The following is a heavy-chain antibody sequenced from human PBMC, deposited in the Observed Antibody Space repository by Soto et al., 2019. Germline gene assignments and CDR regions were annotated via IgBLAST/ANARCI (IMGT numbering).Heavy chain of an antibody. J-gene: IGHJ4*02. CDR3: ARAYDSSGYYPAPYFDY. V-gene: IGHV4-31*03. Sequence: SETLSLTCTVSGGSISSGGYYWSWIRQHPGKGLEWIGYIYYSGSTYYNPSLKSRVTISVDTSKNQFSLKLSSVTAADTAVYYCARAYDSSGYYPAPYFDYWGQGTLVTVSS. D-gene: IGHD3-22*01. CDR2: IYYSGST. CDR1: GGSISSGGYY.